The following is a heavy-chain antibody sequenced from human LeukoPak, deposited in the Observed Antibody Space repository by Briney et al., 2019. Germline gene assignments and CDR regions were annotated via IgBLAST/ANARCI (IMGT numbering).Heavy chain of an antibody. J-gene: IGHJ6*03. Sequence: GASVKVSCKASGYTFTSYAMHWVRQAPGQRLEWMGWINVRSGNTKYSQKFQGRVTITRNTSISTAYMELSSLRSEDTAVYYCARGPYSSGWSWDYYYMDVWGKGTTVTVSS. CDR3: ARGPYSSGWSWDYYYMDV. CDR1: GYTFTSYA. V-gene: IGHV1-3*01. D-gene: IGHD6-19*01. CDR2: INVRSGNT.